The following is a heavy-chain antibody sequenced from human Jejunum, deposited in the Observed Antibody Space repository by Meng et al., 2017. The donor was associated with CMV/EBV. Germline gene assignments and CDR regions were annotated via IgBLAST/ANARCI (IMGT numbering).Heavy chain of an antibody. CDR2: IWSHGSNE. CDR3: ARDPDKKWLYLDY. D-gene: IGHD3-22*01. J-gene: IGHJ4*02. Sequence: SGFSLTNSGIHWVRQAPGKGLEWVAVIWSHGSNEYYADSVKGRFTISRDNSKNTLYLQMNSLRTEDTAVYYCARDPDKKWLYLDYWGQGTLVTVSS. CDR1: GFSLTNSG. V-gene: IGHV3-33*01.